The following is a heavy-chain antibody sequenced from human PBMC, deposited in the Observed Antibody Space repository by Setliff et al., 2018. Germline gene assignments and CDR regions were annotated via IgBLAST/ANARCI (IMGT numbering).Heavy chain of an antibody. CDR3: ARDSVTMVRGVIRSYYYYYMDV. Sequence: PGGSLRLSCAASGFTFSDYYMSWLRQAPGKGLAWVSNISSSSSYTNYADSVKGRFTISRDNAKNSLYLQMNSLRAEDTAVYYCARDSVTMVRGVIRSYYYYYMDVWGKGTTVTVSS. CDR2: ISSSSSYT. CDR1: GFTFSDYY. D-gene: IGHD3-10*01. V-gene: IGHV3-11*05. J-gene: IGHJ6*03.